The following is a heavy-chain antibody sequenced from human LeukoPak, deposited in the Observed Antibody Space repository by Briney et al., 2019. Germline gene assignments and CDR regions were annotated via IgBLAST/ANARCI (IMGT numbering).Heavy chain of an antibody. Sequence: PPETLSLTCTVSGGSISSYYWSWIRQPAGKGLEWIGRIYTTGSTNYNPSLKSRVTMSVDTSKNQFSLKLSSVTAADTAVHYCARMIYGSGSYYPDYWGQGTLVTVSS. D-gene: IGHD3-10*01. CDR1: GGSISSYY. J-gene: IGHJ4*02. V-gene: IGHV4-4*07. CDR3: ARMIYGSGSYYPDY. CDR2: IYTTGST.